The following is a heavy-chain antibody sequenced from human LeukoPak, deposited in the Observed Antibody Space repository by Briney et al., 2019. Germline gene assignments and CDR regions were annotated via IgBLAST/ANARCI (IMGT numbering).Heavy chain of an antibody. CDR2: ISGSGGST. Sequence: PGGSLRLSCAASGFTFSSYAMSWVRQAPGKGLEWVSAISGSGGSTYYADSVKGRYTISRDNSKNTLYLQMNSLRAEDTAVYYCAKAEVAGTVGATDYWGQGTLVTVSS. CDR3: AKAEVAGTVGATDY. J-gene: IGHJ4*02. V-gene: IGHV3-23*01. CDR1: GFTFSSYA. D-gene: IGHD6-19*01.